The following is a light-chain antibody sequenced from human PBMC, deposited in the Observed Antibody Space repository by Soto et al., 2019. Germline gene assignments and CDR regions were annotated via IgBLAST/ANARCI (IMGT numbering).Light chain of an antibody. J-gene: IGLJ2*01. CDR2: EVS. V-gene: IGLV2-8*01. Sequence: QSALTQPPSASGSPGQSVTISCTGTSSDVGRYNYVSWYQQHPGKAPKLMIYEVSKRPSGVPDRFSGSKSGNTASLTVSGLQAEDVADYYCSSYAGSNNLVFGGGTKLTVL. CDR1: SSDVGRYNY. CDR3: SSYAGSNNLV.